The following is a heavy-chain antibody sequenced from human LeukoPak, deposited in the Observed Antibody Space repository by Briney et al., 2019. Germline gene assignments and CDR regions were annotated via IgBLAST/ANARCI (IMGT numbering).Heavy chain of an antibody. CDR3: ARAGSLRYDFWSGYPSGY. J-gene: IGHJ4*02. D-gene: IGHD3-3*01. V-gene: IGHV1-18*01. CDR1: GYTFTSYG. CDR2: ISAYSGNT. Sequence: ASVKVSCKASGYTFTSYGISWVRQAPGQGLEWMGWISAYSGNTNYAQKLQGRVTMTTDTSTSTAYMELRSLGSDDTAVYYCARAGSLRYDFWSGYPSGYWGQGTLVTVSS.